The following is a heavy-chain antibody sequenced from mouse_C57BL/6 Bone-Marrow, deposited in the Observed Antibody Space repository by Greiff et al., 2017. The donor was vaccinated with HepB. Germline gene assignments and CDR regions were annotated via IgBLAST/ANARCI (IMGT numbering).Heavy chain of an antibody. V-gene: IGHV1-18*01. D-gene: IGHD1-1*01. CDR1: GYTFTDYN. Sequence: VQLQQSGPELVKPGASVKIPCKASGYTFTDYNMDWVKQSHGKSLEWIGDINPNNGGTIYNQKFKGKATLTVDKSSSTAYMELRSLTSEDTAVYYCARCGPYGSSYWWYFDVWGTGTTVTVSS. CDR2: INPNNGGT. CDR3: ARCGPYGSSYWWYFDV. J-gene: IGHJ1*03.